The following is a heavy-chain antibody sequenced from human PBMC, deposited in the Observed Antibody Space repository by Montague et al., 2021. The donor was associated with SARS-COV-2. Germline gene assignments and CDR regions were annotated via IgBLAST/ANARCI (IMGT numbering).Heavy chain of an antibody. J-gene: IGHJ4*02. CDR3: ARGPRYSLSWTFDY. CDR2: TYYRSKWYY. CDR1: GDSVSSNTAA. Sequence: CAIPGDSVSSNTAAWNWIRQSPSRGLEWLGRTYYRSKWYYDYAVSVKSRMTISPDTSKNQFSLQLSSVTPEDRAVYYCARGPRYSLSWTFDYWGQGTLVTVSS. D-gene: IGHD6-13*01. V-gene: IGHV6-1*01.